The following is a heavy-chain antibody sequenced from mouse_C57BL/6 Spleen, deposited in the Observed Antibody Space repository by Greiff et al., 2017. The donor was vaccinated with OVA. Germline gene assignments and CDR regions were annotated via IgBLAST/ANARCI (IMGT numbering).Heavy chain of an antibody. CDR2: IRSKSSNYAT. D-gene: IGHD1-1*01. Sequence: EVQLVESGGGLVQPKGSLKLSCAASGFTFNTYAMHWVRQAPGKGWEWVARIRSKSSNYATYYADAVKDRFTISRDDSQSMLYLQMNNLKTEDTAMYYCVRDHDYGAWFAYWGQGTLVTVSA. CDR1: GFTFNTYA. J-gene: IGHJ3*01. V-gene: IGHV10-3*01. CDR3: VRDHDYGAWFAY.